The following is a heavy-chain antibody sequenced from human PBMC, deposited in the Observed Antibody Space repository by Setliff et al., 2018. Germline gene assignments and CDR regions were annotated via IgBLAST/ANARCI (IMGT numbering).Heavy chain of an antibody. V-gene: IGHV4-30-4*08. J-gene: IGHJ4*02. D-gene: IGHD4-17*01. CDR2: IYSSGST. CDR3: AGGRRYDYGWDFDY. Sequence: SETLSLTCTVSGGSISSGDYYWSWIRQPPGKGLEWIGYIYSSGSTYYNPSLKSRVSISVDTSKNQSSPKLTSVTAADTAVYYCAGGRRYDYGWDFDYWGQGTLVTVSS. CDR1: GGSISSGDYY.